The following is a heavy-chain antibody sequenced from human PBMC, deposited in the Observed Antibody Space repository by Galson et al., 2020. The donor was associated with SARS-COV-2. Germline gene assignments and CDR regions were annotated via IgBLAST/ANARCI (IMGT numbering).Heavy chain of an antibody. CDR1: GFSLSNSGVG. V-gene: IGHV2-5*02. CDR2: IYWDDDK. CDR3: AHRLAVAGFDY. D-gene: IGHD6-19*01. J-gene: IGHJ4*02. Sequence: KMSGPTLVKPKQTLTLTCTFSGFSLSNSGVGVGWIRQPPGKALDWLALIYWDDDKRYSPSLKSRLNITKDTSKNQVVLTMTNMDPVDTATYYCAHRLAVAGFDYWGQGTLVTVSS.